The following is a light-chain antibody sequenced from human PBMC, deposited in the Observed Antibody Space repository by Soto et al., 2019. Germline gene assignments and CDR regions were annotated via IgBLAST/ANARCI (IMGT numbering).Light chain of an antibody. J-gene: IGLJ2*01. CDR1: SSDVGGYDS. CDR3: CSFTSSYTLL. V-gene: IGLV2-11*01. Sequence: QSALTQPRSVSGSPGQSVTISCTGASSDVGGYDSVSWYRQHPGQAPQLIIYDVSKRPSGVPDRFSGSKPGNTASRPISGLHAEDEADYYCCSFTSSYTLLFGGGTKLTVL. CDR2: DVS.